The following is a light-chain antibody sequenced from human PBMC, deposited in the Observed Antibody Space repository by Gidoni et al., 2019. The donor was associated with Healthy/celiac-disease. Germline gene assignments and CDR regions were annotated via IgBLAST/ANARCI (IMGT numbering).Light chain of an antibody. CDR1: ALPKPY. J-gene: IGLJ2*01. CDR3: QSADSSGTYRDVV. CDR2: KAS. V-gene: IGLV3-25*03. Sequence: SYELTQPPSVTVYPGQTARITCPGDALPKPYAYWYQQKPGQAPVLVIYKASERPSGILERFSCSSSGTTVTLTISGVQAEDEADYYCQSADSSGTYRDVVFGGGTKLTVL.